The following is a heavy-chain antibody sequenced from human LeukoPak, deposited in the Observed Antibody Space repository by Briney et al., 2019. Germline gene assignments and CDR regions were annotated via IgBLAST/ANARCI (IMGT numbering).Heavy chain of an antibody. CDR3: ARLVVVAALYYFDY. CDR1: GGSISSGSYY. Sequence: SETLSLTCTVSGGSISSGSYYRGWIRQPPGKGLEWIGEIYHSGNTNYNPSLKSRVIISVDKSKNQFSLKLSSVTAADTAVYYCARLVVVAALYYFDYWGQGTLVTVSS. J-gene: IGHJ4*02. V-gene: IGHV4-39*07. CDR2: IYHSGNT. D-gene: IGHD2-15*01.